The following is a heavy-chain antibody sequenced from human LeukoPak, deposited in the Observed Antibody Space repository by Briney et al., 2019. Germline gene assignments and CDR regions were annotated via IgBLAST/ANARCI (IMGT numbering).Heavy chain of an antibody. CDR1: GGSISSYY. CDR3: ARLYSSSWAWGAFDI. Sequence: SETLSLTCTVSGGSISSYYWSWIRQPPGKGLEWIGYIYYSGSTNYNPSLKGRVTVSVDTSKNQFSLKLSSVTAADTAVYYCARLYSSSWAWGAFDIWGQGTMVTVSS. V-gene: IGHV4-59*01. J-gene: IGHJ3*02. CDR2: IYYSGST. D-gene: IGHD6-13*01.